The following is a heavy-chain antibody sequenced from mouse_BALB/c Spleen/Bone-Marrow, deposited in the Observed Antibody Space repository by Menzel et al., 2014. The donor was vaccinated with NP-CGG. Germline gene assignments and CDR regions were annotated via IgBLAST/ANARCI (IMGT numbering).Heavy chain of an antibody. D-gene: IGHD4-1*01. CDR1: GYAFTNYL. J-gene: IGHJ2*01. Sequence: VQLQEPGAELVRPGTSVKVSCKASGYAFTNYLIEWVKQRPGQGLEWIGVINPGSGDTNYNENFKGKATLTADKSSSTPYMQLSSLTSDDSAVYFCARRLTGTFYFDYWGQGTTLTVSS. CDR2: INPGSGDT. CDR3: ARRLTGTFYFDY. V-gene: IGHV1-54*03.